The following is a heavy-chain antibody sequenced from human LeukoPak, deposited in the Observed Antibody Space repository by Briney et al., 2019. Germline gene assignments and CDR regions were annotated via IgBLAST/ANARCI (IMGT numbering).Heavy chain of an antibody. D-gene: IGHD3-3*01. CDR3: ARAPKAMEWYRNAFDI. J-gene: IGHJ3*02. V-gene: IGHV3-23*01. Sequence: QTGGSLRLSCAASGFTFSSYAMHWVRQAPGKGLEWVSAISGSGGSTYYADSVKGRFTISRDNAKNSLYLQMNSLRAEDTAVYYCARAPKAMEWYRNAFDIWGQGTMVTVSS. CDR1: GFTFSSYA. CDR2: ISGSGGST.